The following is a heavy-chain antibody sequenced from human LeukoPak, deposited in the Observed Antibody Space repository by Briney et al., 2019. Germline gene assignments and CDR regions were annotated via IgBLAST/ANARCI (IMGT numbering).Heavy chain of an antibody. CDR2: IIPILGIA. CDR3: ARDTNNLIRGVFAD. D-gene: IGHD3-10*01. CDR1: GGTFSSYA. V-gene: IGHV1-69*04. J-gene: IGHJ4*02. Sequence: SVKVSCKASGGTFSSYAISWVRQAPGQGLEWMGRIIPILGIANYAQKFQGRVTITADRSTSTAYMELSSLRSEDTAVYYCARDTNNLIRGVFADWGQGTLVTVSS.